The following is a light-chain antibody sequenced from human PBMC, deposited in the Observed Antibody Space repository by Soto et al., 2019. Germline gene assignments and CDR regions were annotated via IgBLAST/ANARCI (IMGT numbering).Light chain of an antibody. J-gene: IGLJ2*01. V-gene: IGLV1-40*01. CDR1: SSNIGAGYD. CDR3: QSYDSSLTV. Sequence: HSVLTQPPSVSGAPGQRVTISCTGSSSNIGAGYDVHWYQQLPGTAPKLLIYGNSNRPSGVPDRFSGSKSGTSASLAITGLQAEDEADYYCQSYDSSLTVFGGGTKVTVL. CDR2: GNS.